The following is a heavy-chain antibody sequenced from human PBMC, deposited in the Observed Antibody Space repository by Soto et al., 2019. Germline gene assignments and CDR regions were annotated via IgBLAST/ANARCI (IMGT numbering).Heavy chain of an antibody. Sequence: EVQLLESGGGLVQPGGSLRLSCAASGFTFSTYAMSWVRQAPGKGLEWVSKIINSGGSTYYADSVKGRLTISRDNSKNTLYLQMTSLRAEDTAVYYCATGQQLGYWGQGTLVTVSS. D-gene: IGHD6-13*01. V-gene: IGHV3-23*01. J-gene: IGHJ4*02. CDR1: GFTFSTYA. CDR2: IINSGGST. CDR3: ATGQQLGY.